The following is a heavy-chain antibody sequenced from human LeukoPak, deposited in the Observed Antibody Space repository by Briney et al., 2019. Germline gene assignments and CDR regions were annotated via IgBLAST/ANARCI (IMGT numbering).Heavy chain of an antibody. CDR3: ARGQRQQLPTRGVYYYYGMDV. CDR1: GFTVGSNY. CDR2: INHSGST. D-gene: IGHD6-13*01. J-gene: IGHJ6*02. V-gene: IGHV4-34*01. Sequence: GSLRLSCAASGFTVGSNYMSWVRQAPGKGLEWIGEINHSGSTNYNPSLKSRVTISVDTSKNQFSLKLSSVTAADTAVYYCARGQRQQLPTRGVYYYYGMDVWGQGTTVTVSS.